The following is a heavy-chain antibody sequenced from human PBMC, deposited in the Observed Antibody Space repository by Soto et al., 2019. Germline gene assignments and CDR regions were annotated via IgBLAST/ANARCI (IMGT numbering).Heavy chain of an antibody. CDR1: GFTLSSYG. V-gene: IGHV3-30*18. CDR2: ISYDGSNK. D-gene: IGHD1-1*01. Sequence: QVQLVESGGGVVQPGRSLRLSCAASGFTLSSYGMHWVRQAPGKGLEWVAVISYDGSNKYYADSVKGRFTTSRDNSKNTLYLQMNSLRAEDTAVYYCANIPYSWNGADAFDIWGQGTLVTVSS. J-gene: IGHJ3*02. CDR3: ANIPYSWNGADAFDI.